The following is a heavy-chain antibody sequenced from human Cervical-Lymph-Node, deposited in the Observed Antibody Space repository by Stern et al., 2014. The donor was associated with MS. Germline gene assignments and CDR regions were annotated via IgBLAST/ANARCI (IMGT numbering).Heavy chain of an antibody. CDR1: GFTFSNYW. Sequence: EVQLGESGGGLVPPGGSLRLSCAASGFTFSNYWMAWVRRPPGRGLEWVAHVKEDATQTYYVVSVRGRFTISRDNAKNSLYLEMNRLTTEDTAVYYCARQGFRESPTDFWGQGTLVTVSS. D-gene: IGHD3-10*01. V-gene: IGHV3-7*01. CDR2: VKEDATQT. CDR3: ARQGFRESPTDF. J-gene: IGHJ4*02.